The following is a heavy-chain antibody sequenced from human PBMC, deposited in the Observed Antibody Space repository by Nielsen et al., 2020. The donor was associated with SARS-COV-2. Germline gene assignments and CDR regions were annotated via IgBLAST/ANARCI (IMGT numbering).Heavy chain of an antibody. V-gene: IGHV1-46*01. CDR1: GYTFTSYY. CDR2: INPSGGST. CDR3: ARLNRRILTPLALASLRFDF. Sequence: ASVKVSCKASGYTFTSYYMHWVRQAPGQGLEWMGIINPSGGSTSYAQKFQGRVTMSVDTSKNQFSLRLNSVTAADTAVYYCARLNRRILTPLALASLRFDFWGRGALVTVSS. D-gene: IGHD3-3*02. J-gene: IGHJ4*02.